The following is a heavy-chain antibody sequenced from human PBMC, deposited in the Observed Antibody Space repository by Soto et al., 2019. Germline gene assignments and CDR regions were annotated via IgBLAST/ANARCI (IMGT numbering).Heavy chain of an antibody. V-gene: IGHV3-30*03. CDR1: GFTFSSYG. CDR3: ARAPRGRYKQQLVLTIDY. Sequence: QVQLVESGGGVVQPGRSLRLSCAASGFTFSSYGMHWVRQAPGKGLEWVAVISYDGSNKYYADSVKGRFTISRDNSKNTLYLQMNSLRAEDTAVYYCARAPRGRYKQQLVLTIDYWGQGTLVTVSS. CDR2: ISYDGSNK. J-gene: IGHJ4*02. D-gene: IGHD6-13*01.